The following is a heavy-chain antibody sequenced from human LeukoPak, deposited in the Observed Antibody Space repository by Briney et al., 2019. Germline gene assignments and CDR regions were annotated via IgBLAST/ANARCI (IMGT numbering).Heavy chain of an antibody. Sequence: GESLKISCKGSGYSFTEFWIGWVRQMPGKGLEWMGVIYPGDSNTRYGPYFQGQVTFSADKYISPAYLQRNYLKASDTAIYYCARLKFMNYYDNSGSGMDVWGQGTKVTVSS. CDR3: ARLKFMNYYDNSGSGMDV. J-gene: IGHJ6*02. CDR2: IYPGDSNT. CDR1: GYSFTEFW. V-gene: IGHV5-51*01. D-gene: IGHD3-22*01.